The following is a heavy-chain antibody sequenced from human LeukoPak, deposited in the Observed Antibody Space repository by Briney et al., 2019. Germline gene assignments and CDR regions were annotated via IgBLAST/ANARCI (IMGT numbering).Heavy chain of an antibody. J-gene: IGHJ5*02. CDR2: INHSGST. CDR1: DGSFSGYY. CDR3: AREVLLWFGELSYNWFDP. V-gene: IGHV4-34*01. D-gene: IGHD3-10*01. Sequence: SETLSLTCAVYDGSFSGYYWSWIRQPPGKGLEWIGEINHSGSTNYNPSLKSRVTISVDTSKNQFSLKLSSVTAADTAVYYCAREVLLWFGELSYNWFDPWGQGTLVTVSS.